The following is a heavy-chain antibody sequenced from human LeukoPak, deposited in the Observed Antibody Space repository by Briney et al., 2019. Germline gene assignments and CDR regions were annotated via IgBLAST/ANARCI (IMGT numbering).Heavy chain of an antibody. V-gene: IGHV4-59*01. CDR3: AGVDYYDSSGLDAFDI. D-gene: IGHD3-22*01. J-gene: IGHJ3*02. Sequence: SETLSLTCTVSGGSISSYYWSWIRQPPGKGLEWIGYIYYSGSTNYNPSLKSRVTISVDTSKNQFSLKLSSVTAADTAVYYCAGVDYYDSSGLDAFDIRGQGTMVTVSS. CDR2: IYYSGST. CDR1: GGSISSYY.